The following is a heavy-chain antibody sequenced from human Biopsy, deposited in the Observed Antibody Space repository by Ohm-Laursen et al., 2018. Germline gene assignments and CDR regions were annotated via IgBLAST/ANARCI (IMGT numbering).Heavy chain of an antibody. D-gene: IGHD4-17*01. CDR3: AKDLGLNYSDRFLFYYGMDV. CDR1: GFTFDDYA. V-gene: IGHV3-9*01. Sequence: SLRLSCAASGFTFDDYAMHWVRQVPGKGLEWVSGISWNSDDIGYADSVKGRFTISGDNARNALHLQMNSLRTEDTALYYCAKDLGLNYSDRFLFYYGMDVWGRGTTVTVSS. J-gene: IGHJ6*02. CDR2: ISWNSDDI.